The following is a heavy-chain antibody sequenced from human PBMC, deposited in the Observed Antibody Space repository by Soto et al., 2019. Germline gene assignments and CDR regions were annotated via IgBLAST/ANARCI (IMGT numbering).Heavy chain of an antibody. CDR2: IYYSGST. CDR1: GGSISSYY. Sequence: PSETLSLTCTVSGGSISSYYWSWIRQPPGKGLEWIGYIYYSGSTNYNPSLKSRVTISVDTSKNQFSLKLSSVTAADTAVYYCARLGYGSGSYYNLIHYYYYMDVWGKGTTVTVSS. CDR3: ARLGYGSGSYYNLIHYYYYMDV. V-gene: IGHV4-59*08. D-gene: IGHD3-10*01. J-gene: IGHJ6*03.